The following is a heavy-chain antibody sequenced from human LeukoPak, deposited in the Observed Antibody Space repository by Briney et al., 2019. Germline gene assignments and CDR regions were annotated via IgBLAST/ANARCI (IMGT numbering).Heavy chain of an antibody. J-gene: IGHJ4*02. V-gene: IGHV1-8*01. CDR1: GYTFTSYD. D-gene: IGHD6-19*01. CDR3: ARGVGSSGLWRRGGGVDY. CDR2: MDPNSGNT. Sequence: ASVKVSCKASGYTFTSYDINWVRQATGQGLEWMGWMDPNSGNTGYAQKFQGRVTMTRNTSISTAYMELSSLRSEDTAVYYCARGVGSSGLWRRGGGVDYWGQGTLVTVSS.